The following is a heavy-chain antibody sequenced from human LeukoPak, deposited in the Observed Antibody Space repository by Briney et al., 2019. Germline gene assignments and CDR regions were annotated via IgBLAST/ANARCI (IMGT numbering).Heavy chain of an antibody. J-gene: IGHJ4*02. Sequence: GGSLRLSCAASGFTFSSYWMSWVRQAPGKGLEWVANIKQDGSEKYYVDSVKGRFTIPRDNAKNSLYLQMNSLRAEDTAVYYCARVVRYSGSYYYDYWGQGTLVTVSS. D-gene: IGHD1-26*01. CDR2: IKQDGSEK. CDR3: ARVVRYSGSYYYDY. V-gene: IGHV3-7*04. CDR1: GFTFSSYW.